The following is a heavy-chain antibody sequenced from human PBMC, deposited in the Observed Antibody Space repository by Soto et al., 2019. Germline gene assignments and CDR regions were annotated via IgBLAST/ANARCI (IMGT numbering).Heavy chain of an antibody. Sequence: PGGSLRLSCAASGFTFSSYAMSWVRQAPGKGLEWVSAISGSGGSTYYADSVKGRFTISRDNSKNTLYLQMNSLRAEDTAVYYCAKDRDYDILTGYYNVPNPTIDYWGQGTLVTVSS. CDR3: AKDRDYDILTGYYNVPNPTIDY. V-gene: IGHV3-23*01. J-gene: IGHJ4*02. D-gene: IGHD3-9*01. CDR2: ISGSGGST. CDR1: GFTFSSYA.